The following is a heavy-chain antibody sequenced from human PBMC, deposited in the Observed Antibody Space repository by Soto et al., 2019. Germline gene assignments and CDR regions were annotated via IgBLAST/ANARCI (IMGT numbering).Heavy chain of an antibody. CDR2: IIPIFGTA. J-gene: IGHJ6*02. CDR1: GGTFSSYS. Sequence: SVNVSCKSSGGTFSSYSISWVRQAPGQGLECMGGIIPIFGTANYAQKFQGRVTITADESTSTAYMELSSLRSEDTAVYYCARDSQRITIFGVVISYYYGMDVWGQGTTVTVSS. V-gene: IGHV1-69*13. D-gene: IGHD3-3*01. CDR3: ARDSQRITIFGVVISYYYGMDV.